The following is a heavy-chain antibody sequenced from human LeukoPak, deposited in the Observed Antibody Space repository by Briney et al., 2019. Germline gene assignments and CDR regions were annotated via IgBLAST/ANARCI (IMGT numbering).Heavy chain of an antibody. J-gene: IGHJ4*02. D-gene: IGHD3-3*01. CDR1: GYTFSSYW. CDR3: ARQNDFRLDY. CDR2: IYPGDSDT. V-gene: IGHV5-51*01. Sequence: GESLKISCKSSGYTFSSYWIGWVRQMPGKGLEWMGIIYPGDSDTRYSPSLQGQVTISVDTSIGTAYLQWSSLKASDTAIYYCARQNDFRLDYWGQGTLVTVSS.